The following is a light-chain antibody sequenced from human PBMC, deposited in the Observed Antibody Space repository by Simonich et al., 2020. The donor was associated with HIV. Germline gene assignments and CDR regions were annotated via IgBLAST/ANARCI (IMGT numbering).Light chain of an antibody. CDR2: GES. CDR1: QSISNY. J-gene: IGKJ3*01. CDR3: QQSYSTT. Sequence: DLQMTQSPSSLSASVGDIVTITFRASQSISNYLNWYQQKPGKAPKLLIYGESSLQSGVPSRFSGSGSGTDFTLTISSLQPEDFATYYCQQSYSTTFGPGTKVDIK. V-gene: IGKV1-39*01.